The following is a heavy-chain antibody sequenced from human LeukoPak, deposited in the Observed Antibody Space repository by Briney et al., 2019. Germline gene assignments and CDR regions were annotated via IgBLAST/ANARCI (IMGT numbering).Heavy chain of an antibody. CDR3: AREALGGTRSLLARGNWFGP. CDR1: GYTFTGYY. J-gene: IGHJ5*02. D-gene: IGHD3-10*01. Sequence: ASVKVFCKASGYTFTGYYMHWVRQAPGQGLEWMGWINPNSGGTNYAQKFQGRVTMTRDTSISTAYMELSRLRSDDTAVYYCAREALGGTRSLLARGNWFGPWGQGTLVTVSS. V-gene: IGHV1-2*02. CDR2: INPNSGGT.